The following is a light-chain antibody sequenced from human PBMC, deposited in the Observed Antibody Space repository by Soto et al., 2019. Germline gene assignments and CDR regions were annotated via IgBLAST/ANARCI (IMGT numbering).Light chain of an antibody. CDR2: TND. J-gene: IGLJ3*02. CDR3: ATWDDSLNGWV. CDR1: SSNIGRNT. V-gene: IGLV1-44*01. Sequence: QPVLTQPPSASGTPGQRVTISCSGSSSNIGRNTVNWYQQLPGTAPKLLIFTNDQRPSELPDRFSGSKSGTSASLAISGLQSEDEADYYCATWDDSLNGWVFGGGTKVTVL.